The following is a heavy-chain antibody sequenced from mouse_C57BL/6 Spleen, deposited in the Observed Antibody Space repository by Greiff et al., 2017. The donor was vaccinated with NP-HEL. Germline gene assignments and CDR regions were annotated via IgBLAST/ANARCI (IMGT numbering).Heavy chain of an antibody. Sequence: QVQLKQPGAELVKPGASVKMSCKASGYTFTSYWITWVKQRPGQGLEWIGDIYPGSGSTNYNEKFKSKATLTVDTSSSTAYMQLSSLTSEDSAVYYCARGIYYDYDDFDYWGQGTTLTVSS. D-gene: IGHD2-4*01. V-gene: IGHV1-55*01. CDR3: ARGIYYDYDDFDY. J-gene: IGHJ2*01. CDR2: IYPGSGST. CDR1: GYTFTSYW.